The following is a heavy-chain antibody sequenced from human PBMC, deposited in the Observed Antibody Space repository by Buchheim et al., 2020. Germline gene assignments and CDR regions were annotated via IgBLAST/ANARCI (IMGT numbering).Heavy chain of an antibody. CDR2: INPSGGST. J-gene: IGHJ6*02. CDR1: GYTFTSYY. CDR3: ARGTTIFGVVILYYYYGMDV. D-gene: IGHD3-3*01. Sequence: QVQLVQSGAEVKKPGASVKVSCKASGYTFTSYYMHWVRQAPGQGLEWMGIINPSGGSTSYAQKFQGRVTMTRATSTSTVYMELSSLRSEDTAVYYCARGTTIFGVVILYYYYGMDVWGQGTT. V-gene: IGHV1-46*01.